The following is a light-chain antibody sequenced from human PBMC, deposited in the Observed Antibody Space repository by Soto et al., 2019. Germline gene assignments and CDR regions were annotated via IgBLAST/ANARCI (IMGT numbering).Light chain of an antibody. CDR2: AAS. J-gene: IGKJ3*01. CDR1: QGISSY. Sequence: AIRMTQSPSSLSASTGDRVSITCRASQGISSYLAWYQQKPGKAPKLLIYAASTLQSGVPSRFSGSGSGTDFTLTISSLQSEDFATYYCQQSYSTPRITFGPGTKVDI. CDR3: QQSYSTPRIT. V-gene: IGKV1-8*01.